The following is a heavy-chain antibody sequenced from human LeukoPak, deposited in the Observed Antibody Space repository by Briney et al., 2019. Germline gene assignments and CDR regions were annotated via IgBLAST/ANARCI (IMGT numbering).Heavy chain of an antibody. J-gene: IGHJ5*02. CDR1: GLTFSTYS. D-gene: IGHD1-14*01. V-gene: IGHV3-48*01. CDR2: ISRDSGTI. CDR3: ARAAQPGFDP. Sequence: SGGSLRLSCGASGLTFSTYSMNWVRQAPGKGLEWVSYISRDSGTIYYADSVKGRFTISRDNAKNSLYLQMNSLRAEDTAVYYCARAAQPGFDPWGQGTLVTVSS.